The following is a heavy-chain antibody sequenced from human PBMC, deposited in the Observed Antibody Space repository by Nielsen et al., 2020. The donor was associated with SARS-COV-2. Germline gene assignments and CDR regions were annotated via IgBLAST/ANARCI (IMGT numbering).Heavy chain of an antibody. CDR3: ARVMYAVGWFDA. Sequence: GESLKISCAASGFTFSSYAMSWVRQAPGKGLEWVSAISGSGGSTYYADSVKGRFTISRDNAKDSLYLQMNTLRDEDTAVYYCARVMYAVGWFDAWGQGALVTVSS. D-gene: IGHD4-23*01. J-gene: IGHJ5*02. CDR2: ISGSGGST. V-gene: IGHV3-23*01. CDR1: GFTFSSYA.